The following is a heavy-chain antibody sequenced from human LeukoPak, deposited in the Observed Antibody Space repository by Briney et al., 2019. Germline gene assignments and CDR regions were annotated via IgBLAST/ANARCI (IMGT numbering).Heavy chain of an antibody. CDR1: GGSFSDYY. J-gene: IGHJ4*02. CDR3: ARAGYYDSSGYYVRLFDY. D-gene: IGHD3-22*01. Sequence: PSETLSLTCAVYGGSFSDYYWSWIRQPPGKGLEWIGEINHSGSTNYNPSLKSRVTISVDTSKNQFSLKLSSVTAADTAVYYCARAGYYDSSGYYVRLFDYWGQGTLVTVSS. CDR2: INHSGST. V-gene: IGHV4-34*01.